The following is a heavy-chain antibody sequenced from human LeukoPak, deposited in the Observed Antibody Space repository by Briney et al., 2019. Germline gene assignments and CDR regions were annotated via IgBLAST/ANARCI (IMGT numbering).Heavy chain of an antibody. J-gene: IGHJ4*02. CDR2: ISAYNGNT. D-gene: IGHD2-2*01. CDR1: GYTFTSYG. V-gene: IGHV1-18*01. CDR3: ARSEYANFDY. Sequence: ASVKVSCTASGYTFTSYGISWVRQAPGQGLEWMGWISAYNGNTNSAQKLQGRVTMTTDTSTSTAFMELRSLRSDDAAVYYCARSEYANFDYWGQGTLVTVSS.